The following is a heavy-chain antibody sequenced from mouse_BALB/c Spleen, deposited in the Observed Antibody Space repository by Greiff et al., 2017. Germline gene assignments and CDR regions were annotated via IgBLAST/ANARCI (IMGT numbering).Heavy chain of an antibody. CDR3: ARGRYDAWFAY. D-gene: IGHD2-14*01. CDR2: IYPGDGDT. CDR1: GYAFSSYW. Sequence: QVQLQQSGAELVRPGSSVKISCKASGYAFSSYWMNWVKQRPGQGLEWIGQIYPGDGDTNYNGKFKGKATLTADKSSSTAYMQLSSLTSEDSAVYFCARGRYDAWFAYWGQGTLVTVSA. J-gene: IGHJ3*01. V-gene: IGHV1-80*01.